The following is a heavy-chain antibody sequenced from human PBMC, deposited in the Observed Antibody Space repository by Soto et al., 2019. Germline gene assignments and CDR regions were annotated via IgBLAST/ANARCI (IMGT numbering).Heavy chain of an antibody. J-gene: IGHJ4*02. D-gene: IGHD6-19*01. CDR1: GFSLTSTGVG. CDR3: AHRPGGSGWRYYFDY. V-gene: IGHV2-5*01. Sequence: SGPTLVNPTQTLTLTCSFSGFSLTSTGVGVGWFRQPPGKALEWLGLTYWNDDDRYRSSLRSRLTITKDTSKNQVVLTMTNMDPEDTATYYCAHRPGGSGWRYYFDYWGQGTLVTVST. CDR2: TYWNDDD.